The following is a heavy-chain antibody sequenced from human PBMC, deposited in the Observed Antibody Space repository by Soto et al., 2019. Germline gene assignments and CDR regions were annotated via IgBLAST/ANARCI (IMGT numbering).Heavy chain of an antibody. CDR2: IYYSGTT. J-gene: IGHJ5*02. CDR1: GGSIYTYY. D-gene: IGHD3-10*01. Sequence: SETLSLSCSVSGGSIYTYYWSWIRQPPGKGLEYIGKIYYSGTTNYNPSLRSRVTISVDTSKNQFSLKLSSVTAADTAVYYCARIQPGGRVDPCGQGSLVTVSS. CDR3: ARIQPGGRVDP. V-gene: IGHV4-59*01.